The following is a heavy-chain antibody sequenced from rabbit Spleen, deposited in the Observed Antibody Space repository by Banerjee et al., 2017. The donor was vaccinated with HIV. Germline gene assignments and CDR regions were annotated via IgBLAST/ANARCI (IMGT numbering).Heavy chain of an antibody. J-gene: IGHJ4*01. CDR3: ARDLVTVIGWNFNL. Sequence: QSLEESGGGLVKPGASLTLTCKASGFSLNSGYDMCWVRQAPGKGLEWIACINAITGKTVYASWTKGRFIMSRTSSTTVFLQMTSLTAADTATYFCARDLVTVIGWNFNLWGPGTLVTVS. CDR1: GFSLNSGYD. CDR2: INAITGKT. D-gene: IGHD5-1*01. V-gene: IGHV1S40*01.